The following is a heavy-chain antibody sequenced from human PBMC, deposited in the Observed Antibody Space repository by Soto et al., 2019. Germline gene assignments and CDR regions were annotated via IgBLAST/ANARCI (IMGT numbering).Heavy chain of an antibody. CDR2: IYYSGST. J-gene: IGHJ4*02. Sequence: PSETLSLTCTVSGASISSYSWSWIRQPPGKGLEWIGYIYYSGSTNYNPSLKSRVTISIDTSKNQFSLKLSSVTAADTAAYYCVRALSGNHYTFTYWGQGTLVPVSS. CDR1: GASISSYS. CDR3: VRALSGNHYTFTY. D-gene: IGHD1-26*01. V-gene: IGHV4-59*01.